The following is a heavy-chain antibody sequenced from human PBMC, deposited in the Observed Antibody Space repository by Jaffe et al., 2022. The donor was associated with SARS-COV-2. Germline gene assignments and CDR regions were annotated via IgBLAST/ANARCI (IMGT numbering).Heavy chain of an antibody. D-gene: IGHD6-19*01. CDR3: AREASGWYKFDYRYMDV. V-gene: IGHV3-49*03. CDR1: GFGFGGYF. Sequence: EVQLVESGGGFVQPGRSLRLSCTASGFGFGGYFMTWFRQAPGKGLEWVGFIRSRGYGATTEYAASVKDRFTISRDDSKSIVYLQMNSLKTEDTAVYFCAREASGWYKFDYRYMDVWGKGTTVTVS. CDR2: IRSRGYGATT. J-gene: IGHJ6*03.